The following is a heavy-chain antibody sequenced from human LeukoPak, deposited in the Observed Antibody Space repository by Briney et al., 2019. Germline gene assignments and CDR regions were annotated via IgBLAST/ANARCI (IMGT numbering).Heavy chain of an antibody. CDR1: GGSISSRNW. J-gene: IGHJ6*03. CDR3: ARGDSRWYYYYMDV. CDR2: IYHTGST. Sequence: PSGTLSLTCAVSGGSISSRNWWIWVRQPPGKGLEWIGEIYHTGSTNYNPSLKSRVTISADKSKNQFSLKLSSVTAADTAMYYCARGDSRWYYYYMDVWGKGTTVTVSS. D-gene: IGHD3-22*01. V-gene: IGHV4-4*02.